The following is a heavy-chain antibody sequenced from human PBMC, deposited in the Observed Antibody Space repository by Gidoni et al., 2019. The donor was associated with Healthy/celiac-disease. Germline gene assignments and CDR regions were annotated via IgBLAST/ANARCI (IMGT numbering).Heavy chain of an antibody. D-gene: IGHD1-26*01. J-gene: IGHJ4*02. V-gene: IGHV3-15*01. CDR3: TTEGWELRGY. Sequence: EVQLVESGGGLVTPGGSLRPPCAASGSPFSNAWMSWVRQAPGKGLEWVGRIKSKTDGGTTDYAAPVKGRFTISRDDSKNTLYLQMNSLKTEDTAVYYCTTEGWELRGYWGQGTLVTVSS. CDR2: IKSKTDGGTT. CDR1: GSPFSNAW.